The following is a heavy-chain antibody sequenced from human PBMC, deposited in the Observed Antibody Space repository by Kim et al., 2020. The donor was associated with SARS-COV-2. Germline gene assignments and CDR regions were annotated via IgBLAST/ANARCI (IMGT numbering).Heavy chain of an antibody. J-gene: IGHJ4*02. CDR2: IIPILGIA. V-gene: IGHV1-69*04. Sequence: SVKVSCKASGGTFSSYAISWVRQAPGQGLEWMGRIIPILGIANYAQKFQGRVTITADKSTNTAYMELSSLRSEDTAVYYCARGGAGAGTQFDIDYWGQG. D-gene: IGHD6-13*01. CDR1: GGTFSSYA. CDR3: ARGGAGAGTQFDIDY.